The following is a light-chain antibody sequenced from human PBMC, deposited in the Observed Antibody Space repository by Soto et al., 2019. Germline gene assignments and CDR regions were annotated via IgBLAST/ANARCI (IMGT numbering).Light chain of an antibody. CDR1: QTISTY. J-gene: IGKJ4*01. CDR2: AAS. V-gene: IGKV1-39*01. CDR3: QQSYSTPLT. Sequence: DMQMTQSPSSLSASVGDRVTIACRASQTISTYLNWYQQKPGKAPKLLIYAASSLQGGVPSRFSGSGSGTDFTLTISSLQPEDFATYYCQQSYSTPLTFGGGTKVDIK.